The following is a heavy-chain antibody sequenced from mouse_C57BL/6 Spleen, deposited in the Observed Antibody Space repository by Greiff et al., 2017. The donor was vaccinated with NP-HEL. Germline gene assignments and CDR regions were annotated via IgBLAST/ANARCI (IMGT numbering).Heavy chain of an antibody. CDR3: AGAITTEAVDY. D-gene: IGHD1-1*01. CDR1: GYTFTSYG. V-gene: IGHV1-81*01. Sequence: VKLMESGAELARPGASVKLSCKASGYTFTSYGISWVKQRTGQGLEWIGEIYPRSGNTYYNEKFKGKATLTADKSSSTAYMELRSLTSEDSAVYFCAGAITTEAVDYWGQGTTLTVSS. CDR2: IYPRSGNT. J-gene: IGHJ2*01.